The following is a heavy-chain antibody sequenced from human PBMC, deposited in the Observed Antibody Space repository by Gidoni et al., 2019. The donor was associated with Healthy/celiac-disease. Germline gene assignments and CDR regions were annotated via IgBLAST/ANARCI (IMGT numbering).Heavy chain of an antibody. D-gene: IGHD5-18*01. CDR3: ATEVDTAMVRPDAFDI. Sequence: QVQLVQSGAEVKKPGASVKVSCKVSGYTLNELSMHWVRQAPGKGLEWMGGFDPEDGETIYAQKFQGRVTMTEDTSTDTAYMELSSLRSEDTAVYYCATEVDTAMVRPDAFDIWGQGTMVTVSS. V-gene: IGHV1-24*01. J-gene: IGHJ3*02. CDR2: FDPEDGET. CDR1: GYTLNELS.